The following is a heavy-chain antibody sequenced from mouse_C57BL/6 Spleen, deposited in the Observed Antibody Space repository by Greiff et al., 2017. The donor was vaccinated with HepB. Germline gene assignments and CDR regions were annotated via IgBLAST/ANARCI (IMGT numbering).Heavy chain of an antibody. CDR2: IDPETGGT. J-gene: IGHJ2*01. Sequence: QVQLQQSGAELVRPGASVTLSCKASGYTFTDYEMHWVKQTPVHGLEWIGAIDPETGGTACSQKFKGKAILTADKSSSTAYMELRSLTSEDAAVYYCTRDNYYFDYWGQGTTLTVSS. CDR3: TRDNYYFDY. V-gene: IGHV1-15*01. CDR1: GYTFTDYE. D-gene: IGHD1-3*01.